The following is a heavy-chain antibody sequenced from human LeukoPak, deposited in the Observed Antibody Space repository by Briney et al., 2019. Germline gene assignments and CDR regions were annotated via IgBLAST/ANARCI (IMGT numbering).Heavy chain of an antibody. Sequence: GGSLRLSCATSGFTVSSNYMSWVRQAPGKRLEWVSVLYSDGTTYYADSVKGRFTISRDNSKNTLFLQMNNLRAEDTAVYYCARGVDYYDSSGTIDYWGQGTLVTVSS. D-gene: IGHD3-22*01. CDR2: LYSDGTT. CDR3: ARGVDYYDSSGTIDY. CDR1: GFTVSSNY. V-gene: IGHV3-53*01. J-gene: IGHJ4*02.